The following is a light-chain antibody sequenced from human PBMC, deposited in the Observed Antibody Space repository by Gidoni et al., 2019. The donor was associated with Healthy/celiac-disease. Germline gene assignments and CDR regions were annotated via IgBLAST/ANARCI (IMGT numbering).Light chain of an antibody. CDR2: WAS. J-gene: IGKJ1*01. CDR3: QQYYSTPRT. V-gene: IGKV4-1*01. CDR1: QSVLYSSNNKNY. Sequence: IVITKSPDSLAVSLGERATINCKSSQSVLYSSNNKNYLAWYQQKPGQPPKLLIYWASTRESGVPDRFSGSGSGTDFTLTISSLQAEDVAVYYCQQYYSTPRTFGQGTKVEIK.